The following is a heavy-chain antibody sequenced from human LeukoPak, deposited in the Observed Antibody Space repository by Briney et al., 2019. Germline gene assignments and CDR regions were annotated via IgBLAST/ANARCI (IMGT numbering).Heavy chain of an antibody. CDR1: GYSFTSYW. CDR2: IYPGDSDA. D-gene: IGHD3-10*01. Sequence: GESLKISCKGSGYSFTSYWIGWVCQMPGKGLEWMGIIYPGDSDARYSPSFQGHITISVDKSRSIAYLQWNNLRTSDTAIYYCARDMVRGGALDYWGQGTLVTVSS. J-gene: IGHJ4*02. V-gene: IGHV5-51*01. CDR3: ARDMVRGGALDY.